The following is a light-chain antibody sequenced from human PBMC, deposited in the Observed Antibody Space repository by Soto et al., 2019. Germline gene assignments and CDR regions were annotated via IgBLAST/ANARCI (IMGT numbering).Light chain of an antibody. CDR2: GAS. J-gene: IGKJ1*01. V-gene: IGKV3-20*01. Sequence: EIVLTQSPGTLSLSPGERSTLSCRASQSVTSNYLTWYQQKPGQAPRLLIFGASIRGTGIPDRFSGSGSGTDFTLTISRLEPEDFAVYYCQQYGSSPWTFGQGTKVDIK. CDR3: QQYGSSPWT. CDR1: QSVTSNY.